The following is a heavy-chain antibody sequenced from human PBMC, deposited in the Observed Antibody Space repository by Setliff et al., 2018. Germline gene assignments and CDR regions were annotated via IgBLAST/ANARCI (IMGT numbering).Heavy chain of an antibody. CDR3: ARVGSKPQLGWFDP. Sequence: GGSLRLSCVTSGFTFSTYWLHWVRQAPGQGLVWVARLSTDGSSITYADTVKGRCTTSRDNAMNTLYLQMNSLTAEDTAVYYCARVGSKPQLGWFDPWGQGTLVTVSS. D-gene: IGHD3-16*01. V-gene: IGHV3-74*03. CDR1: GFTFSTYW. J-gene: IGHJ5*02. CDR2: LSTDGSSI.